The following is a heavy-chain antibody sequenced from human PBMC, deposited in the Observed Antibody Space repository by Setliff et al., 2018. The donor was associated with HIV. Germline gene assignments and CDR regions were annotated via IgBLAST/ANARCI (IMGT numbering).Heavy chain of an antibody. D-gene: IGHD3-22*01. Sequence: LSLTCTVSGGSITSSYWSWIRQPAGKGLEWIGRIYTSGSTNYNPSLKSRVAMSIDTSKKQFSLKLASVTAADTAVYYCARGGSYDTFDYWGQGTLVTVSS. V-gene: IGHV4-4*07. CDR2: IYTSGST. CDR3: ARGGSYDTFDY. CDR1: GGSITSSY. J-gene: IGHJ4*02.